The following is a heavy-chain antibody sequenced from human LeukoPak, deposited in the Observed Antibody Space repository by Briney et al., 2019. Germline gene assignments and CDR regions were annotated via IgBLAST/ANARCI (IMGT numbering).Heavy chain of an antibody. J-gene: IGHJ4*02. CDR3: ARGPQPLLGDYADY. CDR2: ISSSSSYI. Sequence: GSLRLSCAASGFTFSSYSMNWVRQAPGKGLEWVSSISSSSSYIYYADSVKGRFTISRDNAKNSLYLQMNSLRAEDTAVYYCARGPQPLLGDYADYWGQGTLVTVSS. V-gene: IGHV3-21*01. CDR1: GFTFSSYS. D-gene: IGHD4-17*01.